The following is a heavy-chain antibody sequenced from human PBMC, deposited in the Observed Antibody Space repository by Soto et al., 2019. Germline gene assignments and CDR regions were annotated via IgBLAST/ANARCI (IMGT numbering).Heavy chain of an antibody. V-gene: IGHV4-31*03. Sequence: QLQLQESGPGLVEPSQTLSLTCTVSGGSISGVGYYWGWIRQHPGKGLEWIGYIHHSGTTYYNPSRASRLTISVGTSKTQSSLKLSSVTAADTAVYYCARAWTAGAGWANWVALWGQGTLVTVSS. CDR2: IHHSGTT. CDR1: GGSISGVGYY. CDR3: ARAWTAGAGWANWVAL. J-gene: IGHJ5*02. D-gene: IGHD6-13*01.